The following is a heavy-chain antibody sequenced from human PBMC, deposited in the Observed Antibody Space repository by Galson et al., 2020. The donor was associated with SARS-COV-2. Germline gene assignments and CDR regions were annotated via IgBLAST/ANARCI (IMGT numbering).Heavy chain of an antibody. Sequence: GGSLRVSCAASGFTFSDYYMSWIRQAPGKGLEWVSYISSSGSTIYYADSVKGRFTISSDNAKNSLYLQMNSLRADDTAGYYCARTGYCSSTSCLAGQYYYCFCMGVWGRGTTVTVSS. CDR2: ISSSGSTI. CDR3: ARTGYCSSTSCLAGQYYYCFCMGV. V-gene: IGHV3-11*01. D-gene: IGHD2-2*01. J-gene: IGHJ6*02. CDR1: GFTFSDYY.